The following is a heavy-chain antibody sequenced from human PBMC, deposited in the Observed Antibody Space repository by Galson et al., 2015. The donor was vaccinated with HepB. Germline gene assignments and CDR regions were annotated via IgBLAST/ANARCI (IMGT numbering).Heavy chain of an antibody. J-gene: IGHJ5*02. CDR3: VKEGSWFGGDWFDP. D-gene: IGHD3-16*01. V-gene: IGHV3-23*01. Sequence: SLRLSCAGSGFIFRHHAMAWIRQAPGKELDWVSGINGLGSTRSSLDAVKGRFSISRDNSKNTVFLQMDNLRAEDTAVYYCVKEGSWFGGDWFDPWGQGALVTVS. CDR2: INGLGSTR. CDR1: GFIFRHHA.